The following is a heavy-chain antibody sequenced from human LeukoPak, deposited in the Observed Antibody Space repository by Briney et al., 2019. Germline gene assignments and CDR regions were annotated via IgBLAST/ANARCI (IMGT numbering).Heavy chain of an antibody. CDR1: GFTFSSYG. D-gene: IGHD6-13*01. V-gene: IGHV3-30*18. CDR3: AKAIAAADDGDY. CDR2: ISYDGSNK. Sequence: QSGGSLRLSCAASGFTFSSYGMHWVRQAPGKGLEWVAVISYDGSNKYYADSVKGRFTISRDNSKNTLYLQMNSLRAEDTAVYYCAKAIAAADDGDYWGQGTLVTVSS. J-gene: IGHJ4*02.